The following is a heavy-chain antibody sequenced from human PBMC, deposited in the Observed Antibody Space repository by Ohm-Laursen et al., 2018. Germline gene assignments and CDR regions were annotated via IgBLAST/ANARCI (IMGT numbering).Heavy chain of an antibody. V-gene: IGHV3-23*01. Sequence: SLRLSCAASGFTFSTYAMSWVRQAPGKGLEWVSGNSGSGDSTHYAASVKGRFTISRDNSKNILYLQMNSLRAEDTAVYYCAKDAADAWLDDAFDIWGQGTMVTVSS. CDR2: NSGSGDST. J-gene: IGHJ3*02. CDR3: AKDAADAWLDDAFDI. D-gene: IGHD5-12*01. CDR1: GFTFSTYA.